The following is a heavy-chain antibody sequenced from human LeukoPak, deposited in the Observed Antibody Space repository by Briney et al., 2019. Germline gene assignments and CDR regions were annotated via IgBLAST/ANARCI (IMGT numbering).Heavy chain of an antibody. D-gene: IGHD6-6*01. CDR1: GFTFNTYA. CDR3: ARERQLGGGFDY. J-gene: IGHJ4*02. CDR2: ISSSSSYI. V-gene: IGHV3-21*01. Sequence: GGSLRLSCAASGFTFNTYAMHWVRQAPGKGLEWVSSISSSSSYIYYADSVKGRFTISRDNAKNSLYLQMNSLRAEDTAVYYCARERQLGGGFDYWGQGTLVTVSS.